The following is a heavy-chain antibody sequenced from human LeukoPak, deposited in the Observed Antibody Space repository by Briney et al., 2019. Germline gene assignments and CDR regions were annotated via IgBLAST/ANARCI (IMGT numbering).Heavy chain of an antibody. CDR3: AAYKNQLRTVYFDY. J-gene: IGHJ4*02. CDR2: IKQDGSDK. D-gene: IGHD1-1*01. V-gene: IGHV3-7*02. CDR1: GFTFSSYW. Sequence: HPGGSLRLSCAASGFTFSSYWMSWVRQAPGKGLGWVANIKQDGSDKNYVDSVKGRFTISKDNAKNLLPLEMNGLRAEDTAVYYCAAYKNQLRTVYFDYWGQGTLVTVSS.